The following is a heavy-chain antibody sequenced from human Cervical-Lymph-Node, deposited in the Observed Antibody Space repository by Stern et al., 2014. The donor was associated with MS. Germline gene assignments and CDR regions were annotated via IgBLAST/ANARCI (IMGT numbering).Heavy chain of an antibody. CDR3: ARPKDYGDFKN. D-gene: IGHD4-17*01. V-gene: IGHV5-51*03. CDR1: GYSFTSYW. Sequence: EVQLVEYGAEVKKPGESLKISCQGSGYSFTSYWIGWVRQMPGKGLEWMGIILPGDSDTIYSPSFQGQVTISADKSNRTAYLQWSSLKASDTAMYYCARPKDYGDFKNWGQGTLVTVSS. J-gene: IGHJ4*02. CDR2: ILPGDSDT.